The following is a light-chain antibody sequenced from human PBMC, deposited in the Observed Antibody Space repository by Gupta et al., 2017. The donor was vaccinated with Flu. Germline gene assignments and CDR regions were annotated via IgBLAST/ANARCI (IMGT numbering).Light chain of an antibody. Sequence: SITISCSGTSSDVGGYKYVSWYQQQPGKAPKLMIYDVSNRPSGVSNRFSGSKSGSTASLTISGLRAEDEADYYCTSYTSSSTLVFGTGTKVTVL. CDR3: TSYTSSSTLV. V-gene: IGLV2-14*04. J-gene: IGLJ1*01. CDR1: SSDVGGYKY. CDR2: DVS.